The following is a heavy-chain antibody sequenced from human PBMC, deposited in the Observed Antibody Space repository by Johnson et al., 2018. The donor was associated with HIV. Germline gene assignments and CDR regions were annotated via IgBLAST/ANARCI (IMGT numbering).Heavy chain of an antibody. Sequence: VQLVESGGGLVQPGGSLRLSCVASGFTLSSNYMSWVRQAPGKGLDWVSVIYSGGSTYYADSVKGRFTISRDNSKNTLYLQMNSLRAEDTAVYYCATNRGGAFDIWGQGTMVTVSS. J-gene: IGHJ3*02. CDR1: GFTLSSNY. V-gene: IGHV3-66*01. D-gene: IGHD2/OR15-2a*01. CDR3: ATNRGGAFDI. CDR2: IYSGGST.